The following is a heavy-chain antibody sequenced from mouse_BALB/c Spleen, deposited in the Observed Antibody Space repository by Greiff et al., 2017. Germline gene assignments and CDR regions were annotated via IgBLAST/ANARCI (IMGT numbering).Heavy chain of an antibody. CDR3: ARREGLMITSYAMDY. V-gene: IGHV1-7*01. CDR2: INPSTGYT. D-gene: IGHD2-4*01. Sequence: VQLVESGAELAKPGASVKMSCKASGYTFTSYWMHWVKQRPGQGLEWIGYINPSTGYTEYNQKFKDKATLTADKSSSTAYMQLSSLTSEDSAVYYCARREGLMITSYAMDYWGQGTSVTVSS. CDR1: GYTFTSYW. J-gene: IGHJ4*01.